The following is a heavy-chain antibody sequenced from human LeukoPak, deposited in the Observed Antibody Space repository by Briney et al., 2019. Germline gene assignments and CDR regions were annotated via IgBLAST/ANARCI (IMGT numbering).Heavy chain of an antibody. Sequence: GGSLRLSCAASGFTFSNYNMHWVRQAPGKGLEWVAFTLYDGGNKYYADSVKGRFTISRDNSKNTLYLQMNSLRPEDTAVYYCAKEPREYCSSSSCPNWLDPWGQGTLVTVSS. CDR2: TLYDGGNK. CDR3: AKEPREYCSSSSCPNWLDP. CDR1: GFTFSNYN. J-gene: IGHJ5*02. V-gene: IGHV3-30*02. D-gene: IGHD2-2*01.